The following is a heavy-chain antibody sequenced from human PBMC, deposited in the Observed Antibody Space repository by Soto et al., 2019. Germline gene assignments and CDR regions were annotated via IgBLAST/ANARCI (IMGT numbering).Heavy chain of an antibody. J-gene: IGHJ3*02. Sequence: ASVKVSCKASGFTFTSSAVQWVRQARGQRLEWIGWIVVGSSNTNYAQKFQERVTITRDMSTSTAYMELSSLRSEDTAVYYCAAVGGYSSGPDAFDIWGQGTMVTVSS. CDR1: GFTFTSSA. CDR3: AAVGGYSSGPDAFDI. V-gene: IGHV1-58*01. CDR2: IVVGSSNT. D-gene: IGHD6-19*01.